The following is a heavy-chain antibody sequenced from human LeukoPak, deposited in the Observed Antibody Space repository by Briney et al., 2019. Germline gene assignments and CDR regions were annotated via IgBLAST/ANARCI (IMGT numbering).Heavy chain of an antibody. V-gene: IGHV1-69*06. CDR1: GGTFSSYA. J-gene: IGHJ5*02. CDR3: ARDRTTVTTFWFDP. Sequence: SVKVSCKASGGTFSSYAISWVRQAPGQGLEWMRGIIPISGTANYAQKFQDRVTITADKSTTTAYMELSSLRSEDTAVYYCARDRTTVTTFWFDPWGQGTLVTVSS. CDR2: IIPISGTA. D-gene: IGHD4-17*01.